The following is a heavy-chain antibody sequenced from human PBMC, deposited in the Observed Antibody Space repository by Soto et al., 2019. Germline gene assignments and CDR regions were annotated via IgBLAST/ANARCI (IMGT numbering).Heavy chain of an antibody. CDR3: ARRGYSYGVGNYYYGMDV. CDR1: GFTFSSYA. V-gene: IGHV3-30-3*01. Sequence: PGGSLRLSCAASGFTFSSYAMHWVRQAPGKGLEWVAVISYDGSNKYYADSVKGRFTISRDNSKNTLYLQMNSLRAEDTAVYYCARRGYSYGVGNYYYGMDVWGQGTTVTVSS. D-gene: IGHD5-18*01. CDR2: ISYDGSNK. J-gene: IGHJ6*02.